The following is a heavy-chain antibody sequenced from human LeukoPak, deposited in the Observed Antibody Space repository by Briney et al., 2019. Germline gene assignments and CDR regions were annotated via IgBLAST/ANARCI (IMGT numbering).Heavy chain of an antibody. D-gene: IGHD2-2*01. J-gene: IGHJ3*02. CDR1: GGSFSGYY. Sequence: TSETPSLTCAVYGGSFSGYYWSWIRQPPGKGLEWIGEINHSGSTNYNPSLKSRVTISVDTSKNQFSLKLSSVTAADTAVYYCARGGGPNIVVVPAAIHRKAFDIWGQGTMVTVSS. V-gene: IGHV4-34*01. CDR2: INHSGST. CDR3: ARGGGPNIVVVPAAIHRKAFDI.